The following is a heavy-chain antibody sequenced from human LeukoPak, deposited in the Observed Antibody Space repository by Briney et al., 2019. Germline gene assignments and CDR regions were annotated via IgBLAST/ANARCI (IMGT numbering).Heavy chain of an antibody. D-gene: IGHD2-2*01. CDR3: ARERNVAVVTAFDV. Sequence: GGSLRLSCAASGFTFSSYSMNWVRQAPGKGLEWVANTKQDGSEKYYLDSVKGRFTISRDNAKNSLYLQMNTLRPEDTAVYYCARERNVAVVTAFDVWGQGTMVTVSS. CDR2: TKQDGSEK. J-gene: IGHJ3*01. V-gene: IGHV3-7*01. CDR1: GFTFSSYS.